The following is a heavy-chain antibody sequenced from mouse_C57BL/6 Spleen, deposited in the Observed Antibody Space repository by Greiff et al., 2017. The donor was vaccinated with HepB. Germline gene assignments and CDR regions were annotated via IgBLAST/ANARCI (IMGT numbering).Heavy chain of an antibody. V-gene: IGHV1-72*01. Sequence: QVQLQQPGAELVKPGASVKLSCKASGYTFTSYWMHWVKQRPGRGLEWIGRIDPNSGGTKYNEKFKSKATLTVDKPSSTAYMQLSSLTSEDSAVYYCAREGILYYYGSSYVHFDVWGTGTTVTVSS. CDR1: GYTFTSYW. CDR2: IDPNSGGT. J-gene: IGHJ1*03. CDR3: AREGILYYYGSSYVHFDV. D-gene: IGHD1-1*01.